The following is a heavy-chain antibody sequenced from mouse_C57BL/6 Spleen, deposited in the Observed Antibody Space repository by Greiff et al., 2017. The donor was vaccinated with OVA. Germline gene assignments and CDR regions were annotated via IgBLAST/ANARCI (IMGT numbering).Heavy chain of an antibody. CDR1: GYTFTSYW. Sequence: QVQLQQPGAELVMPGASVKLSCKASGYTFTSYWMHWVKQRPGQGLEWIGEIDPSDSYTNYNQKFKGKSTLTVDKSSSTAYMQLSSLTSEDSAVSYCARDDGHYGNYWGQGTTLTVSS. D-gene: IGHD2-3*01. CDR2: IDPSDSYT. J-gene: IGHJ2*01. CDR3: ARDDGHYGNY. V-gene: IGHV1-69*01.